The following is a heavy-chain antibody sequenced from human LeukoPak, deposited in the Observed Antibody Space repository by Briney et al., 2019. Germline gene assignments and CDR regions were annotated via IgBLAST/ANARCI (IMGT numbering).Heavy chain of an antibody. Sequence: GESLKISCKGSGYSFTSYWIGWVRQMPGKGLEWMGIIYPGDSDTRYSPSFQGQVTISADKSISTAYLQWSRLKAADTAMYYGGRHVRDYGGNSGTYYYYYYMAVGGKGTTVTVPS. J-gene: IGHJ6*03. CDR2: IYPGDSDT. V-gene: IGHV5-51*01. CDR1: GYSFTSYW. CDR3: GRHVRDYGGNSGTYYYYYYMAV. D-gene: IGHD4-23*01.